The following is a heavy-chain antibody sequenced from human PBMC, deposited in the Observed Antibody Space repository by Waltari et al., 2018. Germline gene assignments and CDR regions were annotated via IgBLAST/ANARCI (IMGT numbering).Heavy chain of an antibody. Sequence: EVQLVESGGGLVQPGRSLRLSCAASGFTFDDYAMHWVRQAPGKGLEWVSGISWNSGSIGDADSVKGRFTISRDNAKNSLYLQMNSLRAEDMALYYCAKDFDSTLHSGYFDYWGQGTLVTVSS. CDR3: AKDFDSTLHSGYFDY. D-gene: IGHD3-9*01. CDR2: ISWNSGSI. CDR1: GFTFDDYA. V-gene: IGHV3-9*03. J-gene: IGHJ4*02.